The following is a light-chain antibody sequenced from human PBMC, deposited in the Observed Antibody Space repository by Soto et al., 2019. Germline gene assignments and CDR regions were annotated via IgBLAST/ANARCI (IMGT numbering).Light chain of an antibody. CDR3: HQYYSSPTT. J-gene: IGKJ4*01. Sequence: EIVLTQSPGTLSVSPGERATVSCRASQTVSSGFLAWYQQKVGQAPRLLIYGASTRATGIPDRFSGSGSGTDFTLTIDRLEPEDFAVYYCHQYYSSPTTLGGGTKVEIK. CDR1: QTVSSGF. V-gene: IGKV3-20*01. CDR2: GAS.